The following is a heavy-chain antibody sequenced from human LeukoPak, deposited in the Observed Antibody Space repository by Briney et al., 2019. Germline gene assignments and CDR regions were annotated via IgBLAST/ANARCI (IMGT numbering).Heavy chain of an antibody. J-gene: IGHJ4*02. CDR2: INPNSGGT. Sequence: ASVKVSCKASGYTFTGYYMHWVRQAPGQGLEWMGWINPNSGGTNYAQKFQGRVTMTRDTSISTAYMELSRLRSDDTAVYYCARPAYSGRGYYFDYWGQGTLVTVSS. CDR1: GYTFTGYY. V-gene: IGHV1-2*02. D-gene: IGHD1-26*01. CDR3: ARPAYSGRGYYFDY.